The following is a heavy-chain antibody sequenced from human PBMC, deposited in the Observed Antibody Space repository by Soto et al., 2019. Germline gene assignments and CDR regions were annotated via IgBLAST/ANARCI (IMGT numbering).Heavy chain of an antibody. J-gene: IGHJ4*02. CDR1: GFTFSRYS. V-gene: IGHV3-21*01. CDR3: ARDYYYDSRGYSPLDY. D-gene: IGHD3-22*01. Sequence: PGGSLRLSCAASGFTFSRYSMNWVRQAPGKGLEWVSSMTSSGNSIYYGDSVKGRFTISRDNAKNSLYLEMNSLRAEDTAVYYCARDYYYDSRGYSPLDYWGQGTLVTVSS. CDR2: MTSSGNSI.